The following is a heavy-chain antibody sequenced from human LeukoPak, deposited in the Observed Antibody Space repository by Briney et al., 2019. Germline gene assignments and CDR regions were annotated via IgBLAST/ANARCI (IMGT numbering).Heavy chain of an antibody. V-gene: IGHV3-7*01. CDR2: IKQDGSEK. D-gene: IGHD6-19*01. Sequence: GGSLRLSCAASGFTFSSYWMSWVRQAPGKGLEWVANIKQDGSEKYYVDSVKGRFTISRDNAKNSLYLQMNSLRAEDTAVYYCARVCSGWYKAFDYWGQGTLVTVST. CDR1: GFTFSSYW. J-gene: IGHJ4*02. CDR3: ARVCSGWYKAFDY.